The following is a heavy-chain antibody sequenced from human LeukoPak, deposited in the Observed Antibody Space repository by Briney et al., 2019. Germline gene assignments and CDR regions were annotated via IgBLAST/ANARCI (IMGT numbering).Heavy chain of an antibody. Sequence: SETLSLACTVSGGSISSYYWSWIRHPPGKGLEWIGYIYYSGSTNYNPSLKSRVTISVDTSKNQFSLKLSSVTAADTAVYYCARDSGGWYLEGWFDPWGQGTLVAVSS. CDR1: GGSISSYY. CDR3: ARDSGGWYLEGWFDP. J-gene: IGHJ5*02. D-gene: IGHD6-19*01. V-gene: IGHV4-59*01. CDR2: IYYSGST.